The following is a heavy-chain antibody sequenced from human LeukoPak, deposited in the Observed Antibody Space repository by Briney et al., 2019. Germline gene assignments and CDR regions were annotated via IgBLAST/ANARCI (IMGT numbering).Heavy chain of an antibody. V-gene: IGHV4-4*07. CDR1: DTSINTYY. D-gene: IGHD3-10*01. CDR3: AGTYKYYYGSGTYYTFDP. J-gene: IGHJ5*02. CDR2: ISTSGST. Sequence: SETLSLTCTVSDTSINTYYWSWIRQPAGKGLEWIGRISTSGSTNYNPSLKSRVTMSVDTSKNQFSLKLSSVTAAGTAVYYCAGTYKYYYGSGTYYTFDPWGQGTLVTVSS.